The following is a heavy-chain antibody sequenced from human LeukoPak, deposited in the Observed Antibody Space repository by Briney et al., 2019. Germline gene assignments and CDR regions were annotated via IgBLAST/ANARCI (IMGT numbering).Heavy chain of an antibody. CDR3: AKDRDDYGNDC. Sequence: GGSLRLSCAASGFTFSDFGMHWVRQAPGKGLEWVALIRSDGSNKYYAVSVKGRFTISRDSSKNTLFLQMNSLRVEDTAVYYCAKDRDDYGNDCWGQGVLVTVST. CDR1: GFTFSDFG. D-gene: IGHD4-17*01. CDR2: IRSDGSNK. V-gene: IGHV3-30*02. J-gene: IGHJ4*02.